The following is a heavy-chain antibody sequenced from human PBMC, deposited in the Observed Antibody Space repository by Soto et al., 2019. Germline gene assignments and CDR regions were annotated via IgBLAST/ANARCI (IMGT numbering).Heavy chain of an antibody. CDR3: ASRPGLDTGPFDY. D-gene: IGHD1-1*01. Sequence: QVHLVQSGAEVREPGASVKISCKASGFTFTTHPIHWVRQAPDQRLEWMGWINPGNGYSDYSQKFQGRVSFTRDTPANTAYMELNSLRAEDTALYYCASRPGLDTGPFDYGGQGTLVTVSS. V-gene: IGHV1-3*01. CDR1: GFTFTTHP. J-gene: IGHJ4*02. CDR2: INPGNGYS.